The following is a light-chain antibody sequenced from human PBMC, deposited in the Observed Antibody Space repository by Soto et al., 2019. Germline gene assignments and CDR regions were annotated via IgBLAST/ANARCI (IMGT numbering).Light chain of an antibody. Sequence: QSVLTQPTSMSGSPGQSITIPCSGTSSDVGGYKYVSWYQHHPGKAPKLMIYDVSNRPSGVSNRFSGSKSGNTASLTISGLQAEDEADYYCSSFTTRSTLVFGGGTKLTVL. V-gene: IGLV2-14*03. CDR1: SSDVGGYKY. CDR3: SSFTTRSTLV. CDR2: DVS. J-gene: IGLJ2*01.